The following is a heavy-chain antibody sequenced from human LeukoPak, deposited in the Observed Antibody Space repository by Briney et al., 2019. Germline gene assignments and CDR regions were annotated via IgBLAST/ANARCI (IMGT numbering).Heavy chain of an antibody. CDR3: ARDSGYCSGGSCYSGGFDY. D-gene: IGHD2-15*01. CDR2: ISSNGGST. Sequence: GGSLRLSCEASGITFGDFALSWVRQAPGKGLEYVSAISSNGGSTYYANSVKGRFTISRDNSKNTLYLQMGSLRAEDMAVYYCARDSGYCSGGSCYSGGFDYWGQGTPVTVSS. CDR1: GITFGDFA. V-gene: IGHV3-64*01. J-gene: IGHJ4*02.